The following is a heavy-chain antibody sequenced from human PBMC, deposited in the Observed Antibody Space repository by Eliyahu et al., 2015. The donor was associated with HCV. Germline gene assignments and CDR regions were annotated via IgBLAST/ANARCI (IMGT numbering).Heavy chain of an antibody. Sequence: QVQLVESGGGVVQPGRSLRLSCEASGFTFSTYGMHWVRQAPGKGLEWVALISFDGSIKYYADSVKGRFTISRDNSKNTLYLQMNSLRPEDTAVYYCATEGGTTVGIPRVFDYWGQGTLVTVSS. V-gene: IGHV3-30*03. CDR1: GFTFSTYG. J-gene: IGHJ4*02. D-gene: IGHD4-23*01. CDR3: ATEGGTTVGIPRVFDY. CDR2: ISFDGSIK.